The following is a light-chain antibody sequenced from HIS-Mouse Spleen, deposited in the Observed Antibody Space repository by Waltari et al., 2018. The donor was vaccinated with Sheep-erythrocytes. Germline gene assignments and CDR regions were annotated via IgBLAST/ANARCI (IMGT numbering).Light chain of an antibody. CDR2: EGS. J-gene: IGLJ3*02. CDR3: CSYAGSSTPWV. Sequence: QSALTQPPSASGSPGQSVTIPCTGTSSHVGGYNYVPWYQQHPGKAPKLMIYEGSNRPSGVSNRFSGSKSGNTASLTISGLQAEDEADYYCCSYAGSSTPWVFGGGTKLTVL. V-gene: IGLV2-23*01. CDR1: SSHVGGYNY.